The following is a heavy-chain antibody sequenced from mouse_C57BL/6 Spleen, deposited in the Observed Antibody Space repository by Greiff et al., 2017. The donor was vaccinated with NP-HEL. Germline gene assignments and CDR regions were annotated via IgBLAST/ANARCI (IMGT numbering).Heavy chain of an antibody. J-gene: IGHJ3*01. CDR1: GYTFTSYG. Sequence: VKLQESGAELARPGASVKLSCKASGYTFTSYGISWVKQRTGQGLEWIGEIYPRSGNTYYNEKFKDKATLTADKSSSTAYSELRSLTFEDSAVDFCADYYVSSWAYGGQGTLVTVSA. CDR3: ADYYVSSWAY. V-gene: IGHV1-81*01. D-gene: IGHD1-1*01. CDR2: IYPRSGNT.